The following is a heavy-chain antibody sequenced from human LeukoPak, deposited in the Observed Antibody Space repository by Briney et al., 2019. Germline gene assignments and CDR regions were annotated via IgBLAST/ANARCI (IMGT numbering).Heavy chain of an antibody. J-gene: IGHJ5*01. Sequence: GGSLRLSCAASGFTLSSYSMTWVRQAPGRGLEWVSYITSSSSTICYADSVKGRFTISRDDAKNTVYLQMNSLRAEDTAVYYCATVFDFWGQGTLVTVSS. CDR2: ITSSSSTI. CDR3: ATVFDF. V-gene: IGHV3-48*04. CDR1: GFTLSSYS.